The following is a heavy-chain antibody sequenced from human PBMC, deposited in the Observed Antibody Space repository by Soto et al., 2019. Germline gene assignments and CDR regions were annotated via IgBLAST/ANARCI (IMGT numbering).Heavy chain of an antibody. Sequence: EVQLLESGGGLVQPGGSLRLSCAASGFTFSSYAMSWVRQAPGKGLEWVSAIGGSGGSTYYADSVKGRFTISRDNSKNTLYLQMNSLRAEDTAVYYCAKDSYSSSSLGVYYFDYWGQGTLVTVSS. J-gene: IGHJ4*02. CDR2: IGGSGGST. D-gene: IGHD6-6*01. CDR3: AKDSYSSSSLGVYYFDY. V-gene: IGHV3-23*01. CDR1: GFTFSSYA.